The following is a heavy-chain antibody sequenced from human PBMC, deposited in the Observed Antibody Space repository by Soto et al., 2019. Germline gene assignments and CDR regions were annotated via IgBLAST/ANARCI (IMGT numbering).Heavy chain of an antibody. CDR3: ARDARVDTAMEYYYYGMDV. Sequence: QVQLQESGPGLVKPSQTLSLTCTVSGGSISSGGYYWSWIRQHPGKGLEWIGYIYYSGSTYYNPSLNSRVTISVDTSKNQFSLKLSSVTAADTAVYYCARDARVDTAMEYYYYGMDVWGQGTTVTVSS. D-gene: IGHD5-18*01. CDR2: IYYSGST. J-gene: IGHJ6*02. CDR1: GGSISSGGYY. V-gene: IGHV4-31*03.